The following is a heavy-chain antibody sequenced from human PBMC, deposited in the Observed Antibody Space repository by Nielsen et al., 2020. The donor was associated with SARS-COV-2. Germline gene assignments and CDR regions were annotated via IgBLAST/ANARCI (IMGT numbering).Heavy chain of an antibody. CDR1: GFTLSNYG. CDR2: ISYDGNKN. CDR3: AKGKIYSSCDY. Sequence: GESLKISCAASGFTLSNYGMHWVRQAPGKGLEWVAVISYDGNKNYYADSVKGRFTISRDKSKNAVYLQMNSLRVEDTAVYYCAKGKIYSSCDYWGQGTLVTVSS. J-gene: IGHJ4*02. D-gene: IGHD6-6*01. V-gene: IGHV3-30*18.